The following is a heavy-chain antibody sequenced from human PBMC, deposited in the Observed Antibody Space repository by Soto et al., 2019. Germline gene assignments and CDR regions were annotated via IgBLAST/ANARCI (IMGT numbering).Heavy chain of an antibody. Sequence: QVQLVQSGAEVKKPGASVKVSCKASGYTFTSYGISWVRQAPGQGLERMGWISAYNGNTNYAQKLQGRVTMTTDTSTRTAYMELRSLRSDDTAVYYCARNAYCSSTSCYNFDYWGQGTLVTVSS. J-gene: IGHJ4*02. CDR3: ARNAYCSSTSCYNFDY. V-gene: IGHV1-18*01. CDR1: GYTFTSYG. CDR2: ISAYNGNT. D-gene: IGHD2-2*02.